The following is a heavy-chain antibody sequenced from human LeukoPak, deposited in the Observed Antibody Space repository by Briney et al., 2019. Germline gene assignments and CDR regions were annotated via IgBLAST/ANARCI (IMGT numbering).Heavy chain of an antibody. CDR2: IYHGGST. V-gene: IGHV4-38-2*01. J-gene: IGHJ4*02. CDR3: ARYSRNGVDEIGF. Sequence: SETLSLTCAVSGYSLSSGYYWGWIRQPPGRGLEWIGTIYHGGSTYYSPSLTSRVTISVDTSKNQLSLKLTSVTAADTAVYYCARYSRNGVDEIGFWGQGTLVAVSS. CDR1: GYSLSSGYY. D-gene: IGHD5-12*01.